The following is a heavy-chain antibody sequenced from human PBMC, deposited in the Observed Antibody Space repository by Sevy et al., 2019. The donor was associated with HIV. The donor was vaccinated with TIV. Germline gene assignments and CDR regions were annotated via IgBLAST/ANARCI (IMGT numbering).Heavy chain of an antibody. CDR1: GFTFSDYA. V-gene: IGHV3-23*01. CDR2: ISGYGGST. CDR3: ARDHRDYYNFRSGYSTIVPDYYGMDV. Sequence: GGSLRLSCAASGFTFSDYAMSWVRQAPGKGLEWVSDISGYGGSTYYADSVKGRFTISRDNSKNTVYLHITSLRAEDTAIYYCARDHRDYYNFRSGYSTIVPDYYGMDVWGQGTTVTVSS. J-gene: IGHJ6*02. D-gene: IGHD3-3*01.